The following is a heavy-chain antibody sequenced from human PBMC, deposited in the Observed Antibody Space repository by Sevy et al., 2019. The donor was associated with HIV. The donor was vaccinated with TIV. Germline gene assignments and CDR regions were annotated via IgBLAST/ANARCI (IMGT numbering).Heavy chain of an antibody. D-gene: IGHD2-15*01. V-gene: IGHV3-53*01. Sequence: GGSLRLSCAASGFTVSSNYMSWVRQAPGKGLEWVSVIYSGGSTYYADAVKGRFTISRDNSKNTLYLQMNSLRAEDTAVYYCWVCCSGGSCYGMDVWGQGTTVTVSS. CDR2: IYSGGST. CDR3: WVCCSGGSCYGMDV. CDR1: GFTVSSNY. J-gene: IGHJ6*02.